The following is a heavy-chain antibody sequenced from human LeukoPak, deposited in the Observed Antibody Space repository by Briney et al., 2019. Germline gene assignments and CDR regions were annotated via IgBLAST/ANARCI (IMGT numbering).Heavy chain of an antibody. CDR1: GYTFTGYY. CDR2: INPNSGGT. J-gene: IGHJ4*02. V-gene: IGHV1-2*02. CDR3: ARDSWMATKILPAGGTDY. D-gene: IGHD5-24*01. Sequence: ASVKVSCKASGYTFTGYYMHWVRQAPGQGLEWMGWINPNSGGTNYAQKFQGRVTMTRDTSISTAYMELSRLRSDDTAVYYCARDSWMATKILPAGGTDYWGQGTLVTVSS.